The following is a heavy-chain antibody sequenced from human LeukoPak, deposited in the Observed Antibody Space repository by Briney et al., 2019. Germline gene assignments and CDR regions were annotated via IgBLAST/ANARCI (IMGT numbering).Heavy chain of an antibody. CDR2: VDAGNGNT. CDR1: GYTFTTYA. Sequence: GASVKVSCKASGYTFTTYAMHWVRQAPGQRLEWMGWVDAGNGNTKYSQKFQGRVTITRDTSASTAYMELSGLRFEDTAVYYCARVGSSSYGFGYWGQGTLVTVSS. V-gene: IGHV1-3*01. CDR3: ARVGSSSYGFGY. D-gene: IGHD5-18*01. J-gene: IGHJ4*02.